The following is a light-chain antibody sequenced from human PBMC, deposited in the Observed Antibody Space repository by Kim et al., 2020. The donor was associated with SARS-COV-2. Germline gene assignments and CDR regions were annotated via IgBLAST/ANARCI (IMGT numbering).Light chain of an antibody. J-gene: IGKJ3*01. V-gene: IGKV3-20*01. CDR3: HQYGSSPEVT. Sequence: EIVLTQSTGTLSLSPGERATLSCRASQSVSSSYLAWYQQKPGQAPRLLIYGASSRANGIPDRFSGSGSGTDFTLTISRLEPEDFAVYYCHQYGSSPEVTFGPGTKVDIK. CDR2: GAS. CDR1: QSVSSSY.